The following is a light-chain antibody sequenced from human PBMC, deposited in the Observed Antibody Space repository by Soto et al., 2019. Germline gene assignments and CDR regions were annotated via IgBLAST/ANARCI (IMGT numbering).Light chain of an antibody. CDR1: QSVNAN. CDR2: GAS. Sequence: EVVMTQSPATLSVSPGERATLSCRASQSVNANLAWYQQKPGQAPRLLIHGASNRATGIPARFSGSGFGTEMNTSISSLQSEDFAVYYCQQYKTWLWTFGQGTKVEI. J-gene: IGKJ1*01. V-gene: IGKV3-15*01. CDR3: QQYKTWLWT.